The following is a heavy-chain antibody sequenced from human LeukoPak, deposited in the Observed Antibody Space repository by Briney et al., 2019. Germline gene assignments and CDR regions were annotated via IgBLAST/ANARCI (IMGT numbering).Heavy chain of an antibody. Sequence: SETLSLTCTVSGGSISSYYWSWIRQPPGKGLEWIGYIYYSGSTNYNPSLKSRVTISVDTSKNQFSLKLSSVTAADTAVYYCARDEYGMDVWGQGTTVTVSS. CDR2: IYYSGST. V-gene: IGHV4-59*01. CDR3: ARDEYGMDV. J-gene: IGHJ6*02. CDR1: GGSISSYY.